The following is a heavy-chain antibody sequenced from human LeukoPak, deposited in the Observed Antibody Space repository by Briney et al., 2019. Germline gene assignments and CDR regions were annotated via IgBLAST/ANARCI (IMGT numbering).Heavy chain of an antibody. Sequence: GGSLRLSCAASGFTLSTYGMHWVRQAPGKGLEWVAMISHDGNSKQYADFAKGRFTISRDNSKNTLYLQMNSLTTEDTAVYYCAGDPVRQYKQWLSRSTGIDYWGQGTLVTVSS. CDR1: GFTLSTYG. J-gene: IGHJ4*02. V-gene: IGHV3-30*03. CDR3: AGDPVRQYKQWLSRSTGIDY. D-gene: IGHD6-19*01. CDR2: ISHDGNSK.